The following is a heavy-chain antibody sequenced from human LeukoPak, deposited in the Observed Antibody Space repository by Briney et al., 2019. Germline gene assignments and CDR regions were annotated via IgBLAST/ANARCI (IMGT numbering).Heavy chain of an antibody. CDR3: AKDQFGYCSGGSCPPFDY. J-gene: IGHJ4*02. CDR1: AFTFSSYG. D-gene: IGHD2-15*01. V-gene: IGHV3-23*01. Sequence: GGSLRLSCVASAFTFSSYGMSWVRQAPGKGLEWVSSISGSGSSTYYADSVQGRFTISRDNFKNMLYLQIHSLRAEDTAVYYCAKDQFGYCSGGSCPPFDYWGQGTLVTVSS. CDR2: ISGSGSST.